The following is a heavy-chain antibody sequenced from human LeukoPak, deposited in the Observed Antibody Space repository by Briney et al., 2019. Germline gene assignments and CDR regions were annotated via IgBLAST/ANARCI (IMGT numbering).Heavy chain of an antibody. J-gene: IGHJ6*02. D-gene: IGHD1-26*01. V-gene: IGHV4-4*07. Sequence: SETLSLTCTVSGASISSYYWSWIRQPAGKGLEWIGRIYISGSTNYNPSLKSRVTMSVDTSKNQFSLKLSSVTAADTAVYYCARGLRGSYHGYYYYYGMDVWGQGTTVTVSS. CDR1: GASISSYY. CDR3: ARGLRGSYHGYYYYYGMDV. CDR2: IYISGST.